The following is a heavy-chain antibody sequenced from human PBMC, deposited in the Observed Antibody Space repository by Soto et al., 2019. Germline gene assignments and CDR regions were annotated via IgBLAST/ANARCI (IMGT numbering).Heavy chain of an antibody. D-gene: IGHD6-6*01. Sequence: EVQLVESGGGLVKPGGPLRLSCAASGFTFSNAWLSWVRQAPGKGLEWVGRIKSKTDGGTTDYTAPVKGRFTISRDDSKNTLYLQMNSLKTEDTAVYYCTTGSTSTKNYWGQGALVAVSS. CDR2: IKSKTDGGTT. CDR3: TTGSTSTKNY. CDR1: GFTFSNAW. V-gene: IGHV3-15*01. J-gene: IGHJ4*02.